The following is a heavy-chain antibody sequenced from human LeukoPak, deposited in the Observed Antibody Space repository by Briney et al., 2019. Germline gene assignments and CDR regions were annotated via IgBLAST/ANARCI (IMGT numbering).Heavy chain of an antibody. D-gene: IGHD6-13*01. CDR3: ERITTYSSSWYGDFDY. J-gene: IGHJ4*02. Sequence: GGSLRLSCAASGFIFSSYNMNWVRQAPGKGLEWVSYISSSSSAIYYADSVKSRFTISRDNAKNSLYLQMDSLRAEDTAVYYCERITTYSSSWYGDFDYWGQGTLVTVSS. V-gene: IGHV3-48*04. CDR2: ISSSSSAI. CDR1: GFIFSSYN.